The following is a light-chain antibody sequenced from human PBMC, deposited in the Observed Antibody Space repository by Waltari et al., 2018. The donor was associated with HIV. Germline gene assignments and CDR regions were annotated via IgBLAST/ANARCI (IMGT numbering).Light chain of an antibody. Sequence: QSVRTQPPSASGTPGQRVPIPGSVTSSKPGRNYVYWYQQLPGTAPKLLIYRNNQRPSGVPDRLSGSKSGTSASLAISGLRSEDEADYYCAAWDDSLSGLVFGGGTKLTVL. CDR1: SSKPGRNY. V-gene: IGLV1-47*01. J-gene: IGLJ3*02. CDR2: RNN. CDR3: AAWDDSLSGLV.